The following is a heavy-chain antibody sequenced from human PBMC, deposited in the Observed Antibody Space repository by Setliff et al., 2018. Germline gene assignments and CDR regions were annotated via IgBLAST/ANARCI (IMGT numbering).Heavy chain of an antibody. V-gene: IGHV4-38-2*01. Sequence: SETLSLTCAVSGFSITSGYYRGWIRQAPGKGLEWIGSLYHSGTTYYNPSLKRRVTISLDTSKNHFSLNLNSVTAADTAVYFCARHLSHCTMTTCYNNWFDPWGQGTLVTVSS. J-gene: IGHJ5*02. D-gene: IGHD2-2*02. CDR3: ARHLSHCTMTTCYNNWFDP. CDR1: GFSITSGYY. CDR2: LYHSGTT.